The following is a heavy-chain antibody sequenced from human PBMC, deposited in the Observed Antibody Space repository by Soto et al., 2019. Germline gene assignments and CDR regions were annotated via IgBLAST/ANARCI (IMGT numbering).Heavy chain of an antibody. CDR1: GFTFSSYG. V-gene: IGHV3-30*18. D-gene: IGHD3-10*01. CDR2: ITYDGSNK. J-gene: IGHJ5*02. Sequence: PGGSLRLSCAASGFTFSSYGMHWVRQAPGKGLEWVADITYDGSNKYYADSVKGRFTISRDNSKYTLYLQMNSLRAEDTAVYYCAKDLFRATRPGWFDPWGQGTLVTVSS. CDR3: AKDLFRATRPGWFDP.